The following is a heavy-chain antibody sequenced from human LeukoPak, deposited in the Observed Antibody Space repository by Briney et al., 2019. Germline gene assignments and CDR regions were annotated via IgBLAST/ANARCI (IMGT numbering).Heavy chain of an antibody. Sequence: ASVKVSCKTSGYTFTSDGISWVRQAPGQGLEWMGWINPNSGGTNYAQKFQGRVTMTRDTSISTAYMELSRLRSDDTAVYYCARGGYGGNFLDYWGQGTLVTVSS. V-gene: IGHV1-2*02. CDR1: GYTFTSDG. CDR2: INPNSGGT. J-gene: IGHJ4*02. CDR3: ARGGYGGNFLDY. D-gene: IGHD4-23*01.